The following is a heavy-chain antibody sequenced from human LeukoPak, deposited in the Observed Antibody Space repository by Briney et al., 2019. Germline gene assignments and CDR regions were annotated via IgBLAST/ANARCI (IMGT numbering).Heavy chain of an antibody. V-gene: IGHV3-23*01. J-gene: IGHJ4*02. D-gene: IGHD1-26*01. CDR1: GFTFSSYA. CDR2: LSGSGGST. CDR3: ATHPGSTIPPFDY. Sequence: PGVSVRLSCAASGFTFSSYAMSWVSQAPGKGWVGGLDLSGSGGSTYYADSVKGRFTISRDNSKNTLYLQMNSLRAEDTAVYYCATHPGSTIPPFDYWGQGTLVTVSS.